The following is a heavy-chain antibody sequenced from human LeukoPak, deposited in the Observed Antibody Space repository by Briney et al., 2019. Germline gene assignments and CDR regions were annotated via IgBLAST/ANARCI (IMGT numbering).Heavy chain of an antibody. V-gene: IGHV3-11*05. CDR2: ISSSSSYT. Sequence: GGSLRLSGAASGFTFSDYYMSWIRQAPGKGLEWVSYISSSSSYTNYADSVKGRFTISRDNAKNSLYLQMNSLRAEDTAVYFCARVLSGRVYWGQGTLVTVSS. CDR3: ARVLSGRVY. J-gene: IGHJ4*02. CDR1: GFTFSDYY. D-gene: IGHD6-13*01.